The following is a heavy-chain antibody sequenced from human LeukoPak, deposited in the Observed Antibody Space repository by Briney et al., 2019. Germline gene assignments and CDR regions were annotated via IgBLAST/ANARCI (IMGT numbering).Heavy chain of an antibody. CDR3: AGDPDRRSPEYYFDY. CDR2: IKQDGSEK. Sequence: GGSLRLSCAASGFTFSSYWMSWVRQAPGMELEWVANIKQDGSEKYYVDSVKGRFTISRDNAKNSLYLQMNSLRAEDTAVYYCAGDPDRRSPEYYFDYWGQGTLVTVSS. V-gene: IGHV3-7*01. D-gene: IGHD1-14*01. J-gene: IGHJ4*02. CDR1: GFTFSSYW.